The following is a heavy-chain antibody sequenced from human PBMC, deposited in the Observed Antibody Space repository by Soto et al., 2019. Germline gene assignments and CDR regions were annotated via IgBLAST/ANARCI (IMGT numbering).Heavy chain of an antibody. D-gene: IGHD3-10*01. CDR2: ISAYNGNT. CDR3: ARDLDGSGSYYTDY. J-gene: IGHJ4*02. Sequence: GASVKVSCKASGYTFTSYGISWVRQAPGQGLEWMGWISAYNGNTKYAQTLQDRLIMTTDTATSTAYMELRSLRSDDTAVYYCARDLDGSGSYYTDYWSQGTLVT. V-gene: IGHV1-18*04. CDR1: GYTFTSYG.